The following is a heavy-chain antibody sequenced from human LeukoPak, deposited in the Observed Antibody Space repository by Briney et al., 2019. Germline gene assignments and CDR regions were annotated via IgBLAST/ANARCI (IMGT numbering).Heavy chain of an antibody. J-gene: IGHJ4*02. Sequence: GGSLRLSCAASGFTFSTYAMSWVRQAPGKGLEWVSAISSSGGSTYYADSVKGRFTISRDNSKNTLYLQMNSLRAEDTAIYYCAKGGWESSVAFDSWGLGTLVTVSS. CDR2: ISSSGGST. D-gene: IGHD1-26*01. V-gene: IGHV3-23*01. CDR1: GFTFSTYA. CDR3: AKGGWESSVAFDS.